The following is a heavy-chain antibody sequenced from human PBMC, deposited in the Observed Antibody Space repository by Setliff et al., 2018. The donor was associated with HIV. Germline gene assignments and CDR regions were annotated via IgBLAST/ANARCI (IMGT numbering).Heavy chain of an antibody. Sequence: GGSLRLSCAASGFTFSSYAMSWVRQAPGKGLEWVSTISGSGGSTHYADSLKGRFTISRDNAKKSVWLQMNSLRAEDTAIYYYARDWRSGYDLNFDYWGQGTLVTVSS. CDR3: ARDWRSGYDLNFDY. CDR1: GFTFSSYA. D-gene: IGHD5-12*01. CDR2: ISGSGGST. J-gene: IGHJ4*02. V-gene: IGHV3-23*01.